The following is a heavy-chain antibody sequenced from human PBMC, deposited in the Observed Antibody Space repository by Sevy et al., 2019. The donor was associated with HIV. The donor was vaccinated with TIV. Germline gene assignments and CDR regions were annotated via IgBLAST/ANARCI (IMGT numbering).Heavy chain of an antibody. Sequence: GGSLRLSCAASGFTFSSYAMHWVRQAPGKGLEWVAVISYDGSNKYYADSVKGRFTISRDNSKNTLYLQMNSLRAEDTAVYYCARRRTSSGWENFDYWGQGTLVTVSS. CDR1: GFTFSSYA. CDR3: ARRRTSSGWENFDY. CDR2: ISYDGSNK. V-gene: IGHV3-30-3*01. D-gene: IGHD6-19*01. J-gene: IGHJ4*02.